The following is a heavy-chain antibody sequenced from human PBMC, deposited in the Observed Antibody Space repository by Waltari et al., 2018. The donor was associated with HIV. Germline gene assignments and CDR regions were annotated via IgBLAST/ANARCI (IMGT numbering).Heavy chain of an antibody. J-gene: IGHJ4*02. CDR1: GYSFTSYW. D-gene: IGHD3-22*01. CDR3: ARLPAGPYESGGASSNYFDY. V-gene: IGHV5-51*03. CDR2: IYPVDSDT. Sequence: EVQLVQSGTELKKPGESLQISCQSSGYSFTSYWIGWVRQLAGKGLEWMGIIYPVDSDTRYSPASQGQVTIAADKSINTAYLQWTSLKASDTAIYYCARLPAGPYESGGASSNYFDYWGRGTLVTVSS.